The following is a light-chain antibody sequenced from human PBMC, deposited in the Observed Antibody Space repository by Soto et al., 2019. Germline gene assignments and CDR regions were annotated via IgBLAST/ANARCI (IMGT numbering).Light chain of an antibody. CDR1: QGISSY. CDR2: AAS. Sequence: DIQLTQSPSFLSASVGDRVTITCRASQGISSYLAWYQQKPGKAPKLLLYAASTLRSGVPSRFSGSGSGTEFTLTISSLQPEDFATDYCQQLNSYPHTFGQGTKLEIK. V-gene: IGKV1-9*01. CDR3: QQLNSYPHT. J-gene: IGKJ2*01.